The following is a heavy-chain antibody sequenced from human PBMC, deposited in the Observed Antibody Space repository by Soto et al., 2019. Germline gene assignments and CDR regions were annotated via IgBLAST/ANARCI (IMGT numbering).Heavy chain of an antibody. CDR3: AKSPNFYWSSPNCYKYYFDY. CDR1: GFTFNTYG. CDR2: ISYDGRDK. D-gene: IGHD2-2*02. V-gene: IGHV3-30*18. J-gene: IGHJ4*02. Sequence: QDHLVESGGGVVQPGTSLRLSCAASGFTFNTYGMHWVRQAPGKGLEWVAVISYDGRDKFYADSVKGRFTISRDNSKNTLYLQMSSLIPEDTAIYYCAKSPNFYWSSPNCYKYYFDYWGQGTLVTVSS.